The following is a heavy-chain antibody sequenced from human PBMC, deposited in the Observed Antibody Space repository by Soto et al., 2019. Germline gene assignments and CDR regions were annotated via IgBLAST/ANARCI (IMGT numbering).Heavy chain of an antibody. J-gene: IGHJ4*02. CDR1: GGSISSSSYY. CDR2: IYYSGST. D-gene: IGHD2-15*01. Sequence: SETLSLTCTVSGGSISSSSYYWGWIRQPPGKGLEWIGSIYYSGSTYYNPSLKSRVNISADTSKKQFSLKLSSVTAADTAVYYCARHTPAISISDHWGQGTLVTVSS. CDR3: ARHTPAISISDH. V-gene: IGHV4-39*01.